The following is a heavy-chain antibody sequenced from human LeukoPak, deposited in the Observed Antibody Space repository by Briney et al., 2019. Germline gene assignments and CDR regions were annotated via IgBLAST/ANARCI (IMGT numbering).Heavy chain of an antibody. CDR1: GYTFTSYV. CDR2: INPNSGGT. Sequence: GASVKVSCKASGYTFTSYVIHWVRQAPGQRLEWMGWINPNSGGTNYAQKFQGRVTMTRDTSISTAYMELSRLRSDDTAVYYCARDPIAVAGSPFDYWGQGTLVTVSS. D-gene: IGHD6-19*01. V-gene: IGHV1-2*02. CDR3: ARDPIAVAGSPFDY. J-gene: IGHJ4*02.